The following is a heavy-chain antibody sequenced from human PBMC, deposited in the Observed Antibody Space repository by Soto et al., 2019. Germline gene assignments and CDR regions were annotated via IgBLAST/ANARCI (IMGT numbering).Heavy chain of an antibody. CDR1: GFTFSSYG. Sequence: QVQLVESGGGVVQPGRSLRLSCAASGFTFSSYGMHWVRQAPGKELEWVAVISYDGSNKYYADSVKGRFTISRDNSKNTLYLQMNSLRAEDTAVYYCAKILQLGDYAYYYYGMDVWGQGTTVTVSS. CDR2: ISYDGSNK. V-gene: IGHV3-30*18. D-gene: IGHD4-17*01. J-gene: IGHJ6*02. CDR3: AKILQLGDYAYYYYGMDV.